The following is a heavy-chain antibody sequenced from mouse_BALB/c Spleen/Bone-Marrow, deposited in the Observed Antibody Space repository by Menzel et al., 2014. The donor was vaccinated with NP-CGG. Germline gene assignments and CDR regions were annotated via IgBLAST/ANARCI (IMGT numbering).Heavy chain of an antibody. CDR1: GFNIKDTY. Sequence: VQLKDSGAELVKPGASVKLSCTASGFNIKDTYMHWVKQRPEQGLEWIGRIDPANGNTKYDPKFQGKATITADTSSNTAYLQLSSLTSEDTAVYYCARWDGNYIYAMDYWGQGTSVTVSS. CDR3: ARWDGNYIYAMDY. CDR2: IDPANGNT. D-gene: IGHD2-1*01. V-gene: IGHV14-3*02. J-gene: IGHJ4*01.